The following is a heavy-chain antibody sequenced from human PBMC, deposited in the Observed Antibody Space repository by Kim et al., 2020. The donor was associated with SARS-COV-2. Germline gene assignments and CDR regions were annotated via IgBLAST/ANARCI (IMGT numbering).Heavy chain of an antibody. D-gene: IGHD3-3*01. CDR2: INPNSGGT. CDR3: AMGRLRFLEWFLFDY. V-gene: IGHV1-2*02. CDR1: GYTFTGYY. J-gene: IGHJ4*02. Sequence: ASVKVSCKASGYTFTGYYMHWVRQAPGQGLEWMGWINPNSGGTNYAQKFQGRVTMTRDTSISTAYMELSRLRSDDTAVYYCAMGRLRFLEWFLFDYWGQGTLVTVSS.